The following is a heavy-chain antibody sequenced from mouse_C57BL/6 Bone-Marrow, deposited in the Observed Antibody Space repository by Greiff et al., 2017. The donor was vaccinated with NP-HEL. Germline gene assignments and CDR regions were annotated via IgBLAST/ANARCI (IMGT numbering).Heavy chain of an antibody. CDR2: IRSKSNNYAT. CDR1: GFSFNTYA. J-gene: IGHJ3*01. CDR3: VRHGSGTPWFAY. V-gene: IGHV10-1*01. Sequence: EVHLVESGGGLVQPKGSLKLSCAASGFSFNTYAMNWVRQAPGKGLEWVARIRSKSNNYATYYADSVKDRFTISRDDSESMLYLQMNNLKTEDTAMYYCVRHGSGTPWFAYWGQGTLVTVSA. D-gene: IGHD1-1*02.